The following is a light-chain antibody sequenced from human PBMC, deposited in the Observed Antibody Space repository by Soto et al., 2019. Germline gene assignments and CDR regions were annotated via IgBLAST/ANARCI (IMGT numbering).Light chain of an antibody. CDR2: GNG. CDR3: QSYDSTLSGSEV. J-gene: IGLJ2*01. CDR1: GSNIGAGYD. V-gene: IGLV1-40*01. Sequence: QSVLTQPPSVSGAPGQRVTISCTGSGSNIGAGYDVHWYQQLPGTAPKLLIYGNGNRPSGVPDRFSGSKSGTSASLAITGLQAEDEADYYCQSYDSTLSGSEVFGGGTKLTVL.